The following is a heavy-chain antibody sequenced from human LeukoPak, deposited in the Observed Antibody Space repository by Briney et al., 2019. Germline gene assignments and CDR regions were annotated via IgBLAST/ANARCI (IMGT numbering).Heavy chain of an antibody. CDR2: IYYSGST. V-gene: IGHV4-59*08. CDR3: AYGVVVIAARTFDY. Sequence: SETLSLTCTVSGGSISSYYWSWIRQPPGKGLEWIGYIYYSGSTNYNPSLKSRVTISVDTSKNQFSLKLSSVTAADTAVYYCAYGVVVIAARTFDYWGQGTLVTVSS. D-gene: IGHD2-15*01. CDR1: GGSISSYY. J-gene: IGHJ4*02.